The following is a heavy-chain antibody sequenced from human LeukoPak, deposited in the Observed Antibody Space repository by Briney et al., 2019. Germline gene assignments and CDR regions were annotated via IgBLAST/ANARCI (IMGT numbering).Heavy chain of an antibody. CDR2: ISGYNGNT. J-gene: IGHJ4*02. CDR3: ARLTYYSGSGAYDY. V-gene: IGHV1-18*04. Sequence: ASVKVSYKASGYTFTSHGISWVRQAPGQGLERMGWISGYNGNTNYAQKFQGRVNMTTDTSTSTAYMELRSLRSDDTAVYYCARLTYYSGSGAYDYWGQGTLVTVSS. D-gene: IGHD3-10*01. CDR1: GYTFTSHG.